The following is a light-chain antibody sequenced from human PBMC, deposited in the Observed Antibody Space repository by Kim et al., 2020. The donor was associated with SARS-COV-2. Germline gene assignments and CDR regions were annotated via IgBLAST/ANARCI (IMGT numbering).Light chain of an antibody. CDR2: GAS. CDR1: QGIGTY. V-gene: IGKV1-12*01. Sequence: DIQMTQSPSSVSASVGDRVTITCRASQGIGTYLAWYQQKPGEAPKLLISGASSLQSGVPSRFSGAGSGTDFTLTISNLQPDDFAFYYCQQADSIPLTFGQGTRLEIK. J-gene: IGKJ5*01. CDR3: QQADSIPLT.